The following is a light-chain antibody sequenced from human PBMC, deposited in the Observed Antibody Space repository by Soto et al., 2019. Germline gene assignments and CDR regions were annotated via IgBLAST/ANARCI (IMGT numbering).Light chain of an antibody. Sequence: EIVMTQSPATLSVSPGERATLSCRASQSVSSNLARYQQKPGQAPRLLVYGASNRATGIPARFSGSGSGTEFTLTISSRQSEDFAVYYCQQYNNWPPFTFGQGTKLEIK. CDR3: QQYNNWPPFT. J-gene: IGKJ2*01. CDR2: GAS. CDR1: QSVSSN. V-gene: IGKV3D-15*01.